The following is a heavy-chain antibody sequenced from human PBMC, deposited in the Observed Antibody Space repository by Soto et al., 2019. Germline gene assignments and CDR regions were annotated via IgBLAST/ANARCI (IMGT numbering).Heavy chain of an antibody. Sequence: GGSLRLSRAASGFTFSSYSMNWVRQAPGKGLEWVSYISSSSSTIYYADSVKGRFTISRDNAKNSLYLQMNSLRAEDTAVYYCARAPRYCSGGSCRYFDYWGQGTLVTVSS. CDR2: ISSSSSTI. J-gene: IGHJ4*02. V-gene: IGHV3-48*01. CDR3: ARAPRYCSGGSCRYFDY. D-gene: IGHD2-15*01. CDR1: GFTFSSYS.